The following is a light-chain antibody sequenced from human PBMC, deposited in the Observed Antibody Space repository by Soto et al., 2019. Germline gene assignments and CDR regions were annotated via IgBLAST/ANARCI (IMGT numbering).Light chain of an antibody. CDR2: GAS. CDR3: QQYHDWPWT. CDR1: QSVSSN. J-gene: IGKJ1*01. Sequence: EIVMTQSPATLSVSPGESATLSCRASQSVSSNLAWYQQKPGQAPRLLIYGASARATGIPARFSGSGSGTEFTLTISSLQSEDFAVYYCQQYHDWPWTFGQGTEVEIK. V-gene: IGKV3-15*01.